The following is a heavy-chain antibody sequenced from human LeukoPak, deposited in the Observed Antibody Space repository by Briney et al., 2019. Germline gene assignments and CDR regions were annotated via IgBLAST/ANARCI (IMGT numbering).Heavy chain of an antibody. J-gene: IGHJ4*02. CDR2: IIPIFGTA. Sequence: GASVKVSCKASGGTFSSYAISWVRQAPGQGLEWMGGIIPIFGTANYAQKFQGRVTITADESTSTAYMELRSLRSDDTAVYYCARGPYYDSSGYYYELPFDYWGQGTLVTVSS. V-gene: IGHV1-69*13. D-gene: IGHD3-22*01. CDR1: GGTFSSYA. CDR3: ARGPYYDSSGYYYELPFDY.